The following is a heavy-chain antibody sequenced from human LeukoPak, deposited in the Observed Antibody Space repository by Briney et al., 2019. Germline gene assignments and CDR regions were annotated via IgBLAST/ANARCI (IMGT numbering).Heavy chain of an antibody. CDR1: GFTVSSKS. Sequence: GGSLRLSCAASGFTVSSKSMSWVRQAPGKGLEWVSVIYSGGSTYYADSVKGRFTISRDNSKNTLYLQMNSLRAEDTAVYYCARAPCSSTSCYAWDYYYYYGMGVWGQGTTVTVSS. V-gene: IGHV3-53*01. J-gene: IGHJ6*02. D-gene: IGHD2-2*01. CDR3: ARAPCSSTSCYAWDYYYYYGMGV. CDR2: IYSGGST.